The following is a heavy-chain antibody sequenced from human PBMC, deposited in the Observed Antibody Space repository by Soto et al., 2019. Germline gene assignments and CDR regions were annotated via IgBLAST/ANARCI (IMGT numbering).Heavy chain of an antibody. Sequence: GVLRLRRGAAGFTFSSYAMSWISQAPGKGLEWVSAISGSGGSTYYADSVKGRFTISRDNSKNTLYLQMNSLRAEDTAVYYCAKVHCSSTSCYEMDVWGQGTTVTVAS. CDR1: GFTFSSYA. CDR2: ISGSGGST. J-gene: IGHJ6*02. V-gene: IGHV3-23*01. D-gene: IGHD2-2*01. CDR3: AKVHCSSTSCYEMDV.